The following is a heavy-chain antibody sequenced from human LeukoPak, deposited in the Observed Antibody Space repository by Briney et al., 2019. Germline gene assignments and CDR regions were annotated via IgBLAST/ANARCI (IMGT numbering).Heavy chain of an antibody. CDR1: GGTFSSYA. J-gene: IGHJ3*02. D-gene: IGHD5-24*01. CDR2: IIPIFGTA. V-gene: IGHV1-69*05. CDR3: AREMATIAGFDAFDI. Sequence: GSSVKVSCKASGGTFSSYAISWVRQAPGQGLEWMGGIIPIFGTANYAQKFQGRVTITTDESTSTAYMELSSLRSEDTAVYYCAREMATIAGFDAFDIWGQGTMVTVPS.